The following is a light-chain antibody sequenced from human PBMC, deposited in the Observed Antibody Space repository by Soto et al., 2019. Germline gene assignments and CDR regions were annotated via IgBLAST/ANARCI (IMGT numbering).Light chain of an antibody. CDR3: CSYAGSYVV. V-gene: IGLV2-11*01. J-gene: IGLJ2*01. CDR1: SSDVGDYKY. CDR2: DVS. Sequence: QSALTQPRSVSGSPGQSVTISCTGTSSDVGDYKYVSWYQQHPGKAPKLMIYDVSKRPSGVPDRFSGSKSGNTASLTISELQAEDEADYYCCSYAGSYVVFGGGTKVTVL.